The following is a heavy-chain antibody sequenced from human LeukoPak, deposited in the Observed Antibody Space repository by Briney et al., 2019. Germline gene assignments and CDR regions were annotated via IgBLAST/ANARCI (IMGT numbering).Heavy chain of an antibody. V-gene: IGHV4-59*01. CDR1: GGSISSYY. J-gene: IGHJ4*02. D-gene: IGHD5-12*01. Sequence: PSETLSLTCTVSGGSISSYYWSWIRQPPGKGLEWIGYIYYSGSTNYNPSLKSRVTISVDTSKNQFSLKLSSVTAADTAVYYCARDPDGYSRNAVYFDYWGQGTLVTVSS. CDR3: ARDPDGYSRNAVYFDY. CDR2: IYYSGST.